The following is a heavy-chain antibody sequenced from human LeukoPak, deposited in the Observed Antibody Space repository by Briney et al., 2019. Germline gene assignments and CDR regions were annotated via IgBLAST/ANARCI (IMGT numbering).Heavy chain of an antibody. CDR1: GGSISSSSYY. Sequence: SETLSLTCTVAGGSISSSSYYWGWIRQPPGKGLEWIGSIYYSGSTYYNPSLKSRVTISVDTSKNQFSLKLSSVTAADTAVYYCASPFLGYCSGGSCPKTYYYYGMDVWGQGTTVTVSS. J-gene: IGHJ6*02. CDR3: ASPFLGYCSGGSCPKTYYYYGMDV. CDR2: IYYSGST. V-gene: IGHV4-39*01. D-gene: IGHD2-15*01.